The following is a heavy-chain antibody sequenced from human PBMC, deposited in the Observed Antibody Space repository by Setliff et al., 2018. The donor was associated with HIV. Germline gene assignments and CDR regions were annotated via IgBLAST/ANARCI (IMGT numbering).Heavy chain of an antibody. J-gene: IGHJ1*01. CDR3: ARHYSSSWYQYFQD. Sequence: ASVKVSCKASGYSFTSYGISWVRQAPGQGLEWMGWISAYNGNTNYAQKLQGRVTMTTGTSSSTAYMELRSLRSDDTAVYYCARHYSSSWYQYFQDWGQGTMVTVSS. CDR1: GYSFTSYG. CDR2: ISAYNGNT. D-gene: IGHD6-13*01. V-gene: IGHV1-18*01.